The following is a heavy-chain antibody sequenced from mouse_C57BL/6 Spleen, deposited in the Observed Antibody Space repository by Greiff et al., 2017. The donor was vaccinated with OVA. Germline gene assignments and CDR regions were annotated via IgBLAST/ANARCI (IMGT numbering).Heavy chain of an antibody. CDR1: GYTFTDYY. V-gene: IGHV1-76*01. Sequence: QVQLQQSGAELVRPGASVKLSCKASGYTFTDYYINWVKQRPGQGLEWIARIYPGSGNTYYNEKFKGKATLTAEKSSSTAYMQLSSLTSEDSAVYFCARNELGEGWFAYWGQGTLVTVSA. CDR2: IYPGSGNT. J-gene: IGHJ3*01. D-gene: IGHD4-1*01. CDR3: ARNELGEGWFAY.